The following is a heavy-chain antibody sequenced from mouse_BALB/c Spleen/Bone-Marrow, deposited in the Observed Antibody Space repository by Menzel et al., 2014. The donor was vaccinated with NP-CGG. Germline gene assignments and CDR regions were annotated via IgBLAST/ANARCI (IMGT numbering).Heavy chain of an antibody. CDR3: AGYGCYFDD. Sequence: SGPELVKPGASVKISCKASGYTFTSYVMHWVKQKPGQGLEWIGYINPYNDGTKYNEKFKGKATLTLDKSSSAAYMELSGLTAEDSAVCYGAGYGCYFDDWGAGTTVTVSS. V-gene: IGHV1-14*01. CDR2: INPYNDGT. D-gene: IGHD2-14*01. J-gene: IGHJ1*01. CDR1: GYTFTSYV.